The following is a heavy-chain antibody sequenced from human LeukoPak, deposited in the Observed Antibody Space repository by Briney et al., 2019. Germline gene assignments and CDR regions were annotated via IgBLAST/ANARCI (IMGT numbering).Heavy chain of an antibody. V-gene: IGHV5-51*01. CDR1: GYSFTSYW. D-gene: IGHD6-19*01. J-gene: IGHJ4*02. CDR3: ARQEGSSGWLGGFDY. Sequence: GESLKISCKGSGYSFTSYWIGWVRQMPGKGLEWMGIIYPGDSDTRYSPSFQGQVTISADKSISTAYLQWSSLKASDTAMYYCARQEGSSGWLGGFDYWGQGTLVTVSS. CDR2: IYPGDSDT.